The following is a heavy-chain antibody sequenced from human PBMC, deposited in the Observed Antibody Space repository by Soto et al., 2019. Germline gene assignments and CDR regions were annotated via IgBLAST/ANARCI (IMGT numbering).Heavy chain of an antibody. V-gene: IGHV3-23*01. J-gene: IGHJ6*02. CDR2: ISGSGGST. Sequence: EVQLLESGGGLVQPGGSLRLSCAASGFTFSSYAMSWVRQAPGKGLGWVSAISGSGGSTYYADSVKGRFTISRDNSKNTLYLQMNSLRGEDTAVYYCAKDSTYYDFWSGSYYYYYGMDVWGQGTTVTVSS. CDR3: AKDSTYYDFWSGSYYYYYGMDV. CDR1: GFTFSSYA. D-gene: IGHD3-3*01.